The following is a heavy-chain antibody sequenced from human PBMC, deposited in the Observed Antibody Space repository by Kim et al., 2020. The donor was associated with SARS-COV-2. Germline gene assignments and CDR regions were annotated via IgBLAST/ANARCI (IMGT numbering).Heavy chain of an antibody. CDR3: ARGGPGQYDLWSGYFLNFDE. D-gene: IGHD3-3*01. CDR2: INWNGGST. V-gene: IGHV3-20*04. Sequence: GGSLRLSCAASGFSFEDYGMSWIRQAPGKGLEWVSSINWNGGSTGYAESVKGRFTIGRDNARSSLYLHMNSLRAEDTAVYYCARGGPGQYDLWSGYFLNFDEWGQGNLVIVSS. J-gene: IGHJ4*02. CDR1: GFSFEDYG.